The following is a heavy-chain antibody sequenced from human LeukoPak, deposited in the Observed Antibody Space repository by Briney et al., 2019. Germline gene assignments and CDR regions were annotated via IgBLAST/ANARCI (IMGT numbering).Heavy chain of an antibody. D-gene: IGHD5-18*01. Sequence: SETLSLTCAVYGGSFSGYYWSWIRQPPGKRLEWIGEINHSGSTNYNPSLKSRVTISVDTSKNQFSLKLSSVTAADTAVYYCARPGYSYGYFLENWGQGTLVTVSS. CDR2: INHSGST. CDR1: GGSFSGYY. CDR3: ARPGYSYGYFLEN. V-gene: IGHV4-34*01. J-gene: IGHJ4*02.